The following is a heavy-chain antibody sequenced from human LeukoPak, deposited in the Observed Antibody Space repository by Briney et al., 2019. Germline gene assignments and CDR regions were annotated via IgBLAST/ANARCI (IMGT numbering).Heavy chain of an antibody. Sequence: GGSLRLSCAASGFTFSNYWMSWVRQAPGKGLGWVANIKQDGSEKYYVDSVKGRFTISRDNAKNSLYLQMNSLRAEDTAVYYCAEAQFSNYYYMDVWGKGTTVSVSS. CDR2: IKQDGSEK. CDR1: GFTFSNYW. J-gene: IGHJ6*03. D-gene: IGHD4-11*01. CDR3: AEAQFSNYYYMDV. V-gene: IGHV3-7*01.